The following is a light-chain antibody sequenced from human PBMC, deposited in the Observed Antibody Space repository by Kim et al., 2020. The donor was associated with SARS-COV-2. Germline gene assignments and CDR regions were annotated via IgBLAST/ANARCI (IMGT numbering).Light chain of an antibody. J-gene: IGLJ2*01. V-gene: IGLV3-1*01. CDR2: QDS. CDR1: KLGDKY. CDR3: QAWDSSTVV. Sequence: VAPEQTASITCSGDKLGDKYACWYQQKPGQSPVLVIYQDSKRPSGIPERFSGSNSGNTATLTISGTQAMDEADYYCQAWDSSTVVFGGGTQLTVL.